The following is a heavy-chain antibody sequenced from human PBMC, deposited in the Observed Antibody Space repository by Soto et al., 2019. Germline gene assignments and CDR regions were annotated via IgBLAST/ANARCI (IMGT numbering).Heavy chain of an antibody. CDR3: ARFIASGSTNWFDP. Sequence: SVKVSCKASGGTFSSYAISWVRQAPGQGLEWMGGIIPIFGTANYAQKFQGRVTITADESTSTAYMELSSLRSEDTAVYYCARFIASGSTNWFDPWGQGTLVTVSS. CDR2: IIPIFGTA. D-gene: IGHD1-26*01. V-gene: IGHV1-69*13. J-gene: IGHJ5*02. CDR1: GGTFSSYA.